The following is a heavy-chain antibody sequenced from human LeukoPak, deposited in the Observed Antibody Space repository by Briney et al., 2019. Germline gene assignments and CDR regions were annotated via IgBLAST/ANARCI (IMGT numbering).Heavy chain of an antibody. V-gene: IGHV4-59*08. CDR2: IHYSGSP. CDR1: SGSNY. J-gene: IGHJ5*02. CDR3: ARHSNWNGGVDWFDP. Sequence: ETLSLTCTVSSGSNYWSWIRQPPGKGLEWIAYIHYSGSPHYNPSLKSRVTASIDTSKNQFSLKLNSVSAADTAVYYCARHSNWNGGVDWFDPWGQGTQVTVSS. D-gene: IGHD1-20*01.